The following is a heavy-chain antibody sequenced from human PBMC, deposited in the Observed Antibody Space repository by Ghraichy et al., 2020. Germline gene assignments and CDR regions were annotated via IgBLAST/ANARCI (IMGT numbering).Heavy chain of an antibody. CDR1: GGSTSTSSYY. CDR2: MYYSGNT. Sequence: SETLSLTCTVSGGSTSTSSYYWAWIRQPPGKGLEWLGSMYYSGNTYYNPSLKSRLSMSVDTSKNQFSLRLTSVTAADTAVYFCARHVYGAYRDYFDYWGQGTLVTVSS. V-gene: IGHV4-39*01. CDR3: ARHVYGAYRDYFDY. J-gene: IGHJ4*02. D-gene: IGHD4/OR15-4a*01.